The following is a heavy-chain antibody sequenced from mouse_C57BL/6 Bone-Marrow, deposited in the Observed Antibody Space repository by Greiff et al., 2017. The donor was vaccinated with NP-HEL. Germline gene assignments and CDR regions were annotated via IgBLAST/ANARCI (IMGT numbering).Heavy chain of an antibody. Sequence: EVKLMESGPGLVKPSQSLSLTCSVTGYSITSGYYWNWIRQFPGNKLEWMGYISYDGSNNYNPSLKNRISITRDTSKNQFFLKLNSVTTEDTATYYCARDLNCDWYFDVWGTGTTVTVSS. J-gene: IGHJ1*03. CDR3: ARDLNCDWYFDV. D-gene: IGHD4-1*02. CDR2: ISYDGSN. V-gene: IGHV3-6*01. CDR1: GYSITSGYY.